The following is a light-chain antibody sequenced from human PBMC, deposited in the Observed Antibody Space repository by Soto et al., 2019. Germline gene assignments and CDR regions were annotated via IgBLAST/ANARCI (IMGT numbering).Light chain of an antibody. CDR3: QQYGDSPPWT. CDR2: GAS. V-gene: IGKV3-20*01. Sequence: EIVLTQSPGTLSLSPGERATLSCRASQSVSRSYLAWYQQKPGQAPRLLIYGASIRATGIPDRFSGSGSGTGFSLTINKLEPEDFAVYYCQQYGDSPPWTFGQGTKVDIK. CDR1: QSVSRSY. J-gene: IGKJ1*01.